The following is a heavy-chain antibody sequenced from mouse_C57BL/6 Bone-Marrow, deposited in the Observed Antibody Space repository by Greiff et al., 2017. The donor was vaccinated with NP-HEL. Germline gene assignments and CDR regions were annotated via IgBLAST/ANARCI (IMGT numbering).Heavy chain of an antibody. J-gene: IGHJ3*01. CDR3: ASWLFAY. CDR1: GYTFTSYW. Sequence: QVQLQQPGAELVMPGASVKLSCKASGYTFTSYWMHWVKQRPGKGLEWIGAIDPSDSYTNYNQKFKGKSTLPVDKSSSTAYMQLSSLTSEDSAVYYCASWLFAYWGQGTTVTVSA. V-gene: IGHV1-69*01. CDR2: IDPSDSYT.